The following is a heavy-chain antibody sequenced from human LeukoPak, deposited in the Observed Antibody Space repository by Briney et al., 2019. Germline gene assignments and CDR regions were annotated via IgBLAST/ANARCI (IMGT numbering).Heavy chain of an antibody. V-gene: IGHV4-34*01. D-gene: IGHD5-24*01. CDR2: INHSGST. CDR1: GGSFSGYY. CDR3: ARERDGRFFDY. Sequence: SETLSLTCAVYGGSFSGYYWSWIRQPPGKGLEWIGEINHSGSTNYNPSLKSRVTISVDTSKNQFSLKLSSVTAADTAVYYCARERDGRFFDYWGQGTLVTVSS. J-gene: IGHJ4*02.